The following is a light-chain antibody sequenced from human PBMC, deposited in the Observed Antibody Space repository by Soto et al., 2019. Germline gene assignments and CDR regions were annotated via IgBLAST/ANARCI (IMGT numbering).Light chain of an antibody. V-gene: IGKV3-11*01. CDR1: QSVGTF. CDR3: QQCNNWPQWT. J-gene: IGKJ1*01. Sequence: EIVLTQSPATLSLSPGERATLSCRASQSVGTFFAWYQQKPGQAPRLLIYDASNRATGIPPRFSGSGSGTDFTLTISSLGPEDFAVYYCQQCNNWPQWTFGQGTKVEIK. CDR2: DAS.